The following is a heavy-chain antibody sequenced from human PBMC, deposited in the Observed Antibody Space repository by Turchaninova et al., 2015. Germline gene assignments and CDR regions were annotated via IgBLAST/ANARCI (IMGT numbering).Heavy chain of an antibody. Sequence: EVQMVESGGGLVQPGGSLRLSCSVSGFSFRAYAMHWVRPAPGKGLVYVSSFSSYGGITYYASSVKGRVTISRDNSKNTLYLQMSSLKTEDTAVYYCVKDRWVDYWGQGSLVIVSS. D-gene: IGHD4-23*01. CDR2: FSSYGGIT. V-gene: IGHV3-64D*06. CDR3: VKDRWVDY. J-gene: IGHJ4*02. CDR1: GFSFRAYA.